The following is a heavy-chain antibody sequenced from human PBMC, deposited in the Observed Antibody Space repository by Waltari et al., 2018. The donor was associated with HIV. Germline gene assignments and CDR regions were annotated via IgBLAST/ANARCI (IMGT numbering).Heavy chain of an antibody. V-gene: IGHV3-49*03. CDR2: IRSKAYGGTT. CDR3: TRGTFTVTYYFDY. Sequence: EVQLGESGGGLVQPGRSLRLSCATSGSSFGDYAMSWFRQAPGKGLEWVGFIRSKAYGGTTQYAASVKGRFTISRDDSKSIAYLQMNSLKTEDTALYYCTRGTFTVTYYFDYWGRGTLVTVSS. CDR1: GSSFGDYA. D-gene: IGHD4-17*01. J-gene: IGHJ4*02.